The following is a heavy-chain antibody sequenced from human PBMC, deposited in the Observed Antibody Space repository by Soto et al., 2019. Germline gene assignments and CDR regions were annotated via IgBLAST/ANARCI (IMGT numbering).Heavy chain of an antibody. CDR2: IFSSGNT. CDR1: GGSISSYY. V-gene: IGHV4-4*07. CDR3: ARATRDYGDYGYFDY. D-gene: IGHD4-17*01. J-gene: IGHJ4*02. Sequence: QVQLQESGPGLVKPSETLSLTCTVSGGSISSYYWSWIRQPAGKGLEWIGHIFSSGNTNYNPSLKSRVTMSVDTSENQFSLKLSSVTAADTAMYYCARATRDYGDYGYFDYWGQGTLVTVSS.